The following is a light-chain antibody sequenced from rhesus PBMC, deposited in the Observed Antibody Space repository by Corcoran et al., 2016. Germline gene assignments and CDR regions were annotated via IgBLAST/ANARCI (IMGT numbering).Light chain of an antibody. V-gene: IGKV1-25*01. CDR3: QQHNSYPYS. CDR1: QGISKY. Sequence: DIQMTQSPSSLSASVGDTVTITCQASQGISKYLAWYQQKPGKAPKLLIDDASTLQSGVPSRFSGSGSGTEFKRTISSLHPEDFATYYVQQHNSYPYSFGQGTKVDIK. CDR2: DAS. J-gene: IGKJ2*01.